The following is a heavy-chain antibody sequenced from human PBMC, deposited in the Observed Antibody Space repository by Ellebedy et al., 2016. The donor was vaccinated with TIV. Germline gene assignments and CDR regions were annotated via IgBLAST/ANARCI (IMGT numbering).Heavy chain of an antibody. V-gene: IGHV1-58*01. Sequence: SVKVSXXASGFTFTTSAVQWVRRARGQRLEWIGWIVVGSGNTHYAQKFQERVTIVRDMSTNTAYMELSSLRSDDTAVYYCAADSAVAGTDRFDSWGQGTLVTVSS. D-gene: IGHD6-19*01. CDR2: IVVGSGNT. CDR1: GFTFTTSA. J-gene: IGHJ4*02. CDR3: AADSAVAGTDRFDS.